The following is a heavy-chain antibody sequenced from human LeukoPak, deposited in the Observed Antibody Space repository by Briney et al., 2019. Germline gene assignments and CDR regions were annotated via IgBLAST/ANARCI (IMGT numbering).Heavy chain of an antibody. D-gene: IGHD3-10*01. V-gene: IGHV1-8*01. CDR1: GYTFTSYD. CDR2: MNPNSGNT. J-gene: IGHJ4*02. Sequence: ASVKVSCKASGYTFTSYDINWVRQATGQGLECMGWMNPNSGNTGYAQKFQGRVTMTRNTSISTAYMELSSLRSEDTAVYYCARGRSAGLYFDYWGQGTLVTVSS. CDR3: ARGRSAGLYFDY.